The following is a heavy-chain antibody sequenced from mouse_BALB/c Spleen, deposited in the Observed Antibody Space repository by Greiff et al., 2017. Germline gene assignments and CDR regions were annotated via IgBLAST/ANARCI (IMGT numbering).Heavy chain of an antibody. D-gene: IGHD1-1*01. J-gene: IGHJ4*01. Sequence: VQLQQSGAELVKPGASVKLSCTASGFNIKDTYMHWVKQRPEQGLEWIGRIDPANGNTKYDPKFQGKATITADTSSNTAYLQLSSLTSEDTAVYYCAPMFYGSSYGYYAMDYWGQGTSVTVSS. CDR3: APMFYGSSYGYYAMDY. V-gene: IGHV14-3*02. CDR1: GFNIKDTY. CDR2: IDPANGNT.